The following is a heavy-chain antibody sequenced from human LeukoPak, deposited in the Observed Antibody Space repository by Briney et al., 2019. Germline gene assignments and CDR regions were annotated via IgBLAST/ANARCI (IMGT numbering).Heavy chain of an antibody. Sequence: GESLQISCKGSGYSFTTYWIGWVRQMPGKGLEWMGIIYPDDSDTRYNPSFQGQVTMSADKSINTAYLQWSSLKASDTAIYFCARATSLSFYYFDYWGQGTLVTVSS. V-gene: IGHV5-51*01. D-gene: IGHD2-2*01. J-gene: IGHJ4*02. CDR1: GYSFTTYW. CDR3: ARATSLSFYYFDY. CDR2: IYPDDSDT.